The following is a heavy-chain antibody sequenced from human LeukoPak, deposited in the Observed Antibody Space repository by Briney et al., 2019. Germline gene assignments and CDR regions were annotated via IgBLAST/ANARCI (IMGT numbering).Heavy chain of an antibody. J-gene: IGHJ4*02. D-gene: IGHD3-9*01. CDR3: TRDPLRYLRVGHYDY. CDR1: TFTFSTTA. Sequence: PAGSLSLSCAASTFTFSTTAMNWLSQGQGKGLEGVSTIDYDSSHIYYAASVRGRFTISRDNARDSVYLQMDSLRVEDTAVYYCTRDPLRYLRVGHYDYWGQGTLVAVSS. V-gene: IGHV3-21*01. CDR2: IDYDSSHI.